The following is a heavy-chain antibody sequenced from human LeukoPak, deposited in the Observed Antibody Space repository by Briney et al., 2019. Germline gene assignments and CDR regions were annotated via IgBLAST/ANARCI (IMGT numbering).Heavy chain of an antibody. D-gene: IGHD5-18*01. CDR3: ARHRPRHGDTADY. CDR1: GYIFISYA. V-gene: IGHV1-3*01. CDR2: INAGNGNT. J-gene: IGHJ4*02. Sequence: ASVKVSCKASGYIFISYAMHWVRQAPGQRLEWMGWINAGNGNTKYSQKFQGRVTITRDTSASTVYMELSSLRSEDTAVYYCARHRPRHGDTADYWGQGTLVTVSS.